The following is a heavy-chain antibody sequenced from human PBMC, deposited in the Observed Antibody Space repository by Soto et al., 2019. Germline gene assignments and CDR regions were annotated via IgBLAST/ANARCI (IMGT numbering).Heavy chain of an antibody. CDR1: SALTSRSSDT. V-gene: IGHV4-39*01. CDR2: IYYSGST. D-gene: IGHD2-2*01. Sequence: SEHLSLTYTVSSALTSRSSDTGGCIRHPPGKGLEWIGSIYYSGSTYYNPSLNSRVTVSVDTSKNQFSLKVTSVTAADTAVYYCARLHGYCISSSCHGHYAMDVWGQGTTVT. J-gene: IGHJ6*02. CDR3: ARLHGYCISSSCHGHYAMDV.